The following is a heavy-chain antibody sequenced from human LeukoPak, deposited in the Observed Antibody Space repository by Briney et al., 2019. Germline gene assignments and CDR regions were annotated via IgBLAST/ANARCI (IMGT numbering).Heavy chain of an antibody. Sequence: GGSLRLSCAASGITFSNYAMIWVRQAPDKGLEWVAAITGSGGGSCYGDSAKGRFTISRDNSKNTLYLHMNSLRAEDTAVYYCAKDPNGDYIGAFDFWGRGTMVTVSS. CDR3: AKDPNGDYIGAFDF. CDR2: ITGSGGGS. V-gene: IGHV3-23*01. CDR1: GITFSNYA. D-gene: IGHD4-17*01. J-gene: IGHJ3*01.